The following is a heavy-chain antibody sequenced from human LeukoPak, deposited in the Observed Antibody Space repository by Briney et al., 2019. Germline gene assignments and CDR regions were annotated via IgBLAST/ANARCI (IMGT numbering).Heavy chain of an antibody. V-gene: IGHV1-18*01. D-gene: IGHD4-23*01. CDR3: ARDYILPLETGNGDGFAI. CDR2: VSPSHTTR. CDR1: GYTFRQYS. Sequence: ASVKVSCKASGYTFRQYSISWVRQAPGKGLEWMGWVSPSHTTRVYAQQFQGRVTMTADTNTNTVSMELRSLRSDDTAVYFCARDYILPLETGNGDGFAIWGQGTVVSVSS. J-gene: IGHJ3*02.